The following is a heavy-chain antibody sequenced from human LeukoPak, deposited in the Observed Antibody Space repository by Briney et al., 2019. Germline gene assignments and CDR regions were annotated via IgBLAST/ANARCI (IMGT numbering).Heavy chain of an antibody. Sequence: GGSLRLSCATSGFTLSSYAMNWVRQAPGKGLEWVSGITGSSDKTFYADSVKGRFTISRDSSKNTMYLQMNSLRGADSAVYYCAKDLSSSWQIDYWGQGTLVTVSS. CDR1: GFTLSSYA. V-gene: IGHV3-23*01. CDR3: AKDLSSSWQIDY. CDR2: ITGSSDKT. J-gene: IGHJ4*02. D-gene: IGHD6-13*01.